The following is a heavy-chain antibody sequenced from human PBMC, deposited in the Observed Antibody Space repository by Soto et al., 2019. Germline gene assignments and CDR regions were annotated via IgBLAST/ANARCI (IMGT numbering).Heavy chain of an antibody. CDR2: INHSGST. D-gene: IGHD3-3*01. CDR1: GGSFSGYY. Sequence: PSETLSLTCAVYGGSFSGYYWSWIRQPPGKGLEWIGEINHSGSTNYNPSLKSRVTISVDTPKNQFSLKLSSVTAADTAVYYCARDIGVVRYYYYGMDVWGQGTTVTVSS. J-gene: IGHJ6*02. CDR3: ARDIGVVRYYYYGMDV. V-gene: IGHV4-34*01.